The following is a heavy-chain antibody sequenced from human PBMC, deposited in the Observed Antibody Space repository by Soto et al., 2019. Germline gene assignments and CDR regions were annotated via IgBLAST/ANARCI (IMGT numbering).Heavy chain of an antibody. CDR1: GYTFTSYG. D-gene: IGHD3-3*01. CDR3: AKDLGEYDFWSGTRWSMDV. CDR2: INAGNGNT. J-gene: IGHJ6*02. Sequence: GASVKVSCKASGYTFTSYGIHWVRQAPGQRLEWTGWINAGNGNTKYSEKFQGRVTITRDTSASTAYLELSSLRAEDTAVYYCAKDLGEYDFWSGTRWSMDVWGQGTTVTVSS. V-gene: IGHV1-3*01.